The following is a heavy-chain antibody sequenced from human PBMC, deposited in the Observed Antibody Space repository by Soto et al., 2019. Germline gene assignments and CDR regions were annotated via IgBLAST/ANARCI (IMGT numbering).Heavy chain of an antibody. V-gene: IGHV1-18*01. Sequence: QVQLVQSGAEVKKPGASVKVSCKASDYTLPEMVSAGCGRPLDKGLSGWDGSAVTVVAQTMQKFQGRVTMTTDTPTSTAYMELRSLRSDDTAVYYCATFYSSGWPRGHLDNWGQGTLVTVSS. CDR3: ATFYSSGWPRGHLDN. CDR1: DYTLPEMV. CDR2: SAVTVVA. J-gene: IGHJ4*02. D-gene: IGHD6-19*01.